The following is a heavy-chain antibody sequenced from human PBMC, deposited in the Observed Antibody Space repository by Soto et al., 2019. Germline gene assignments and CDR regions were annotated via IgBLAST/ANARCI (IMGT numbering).Heavy chain of an antibody. Sequence: KPXATLSLTCAVSGGSFTSNNWWTCVRQPPGQGLEWIGEIYRTGSTNYNPSLKSRVTISLDKSENQFSLKVTSLTAADTAVYYCASRDPGTSVDYWGQGTLVTVSS. D-gene: IGHD1-7*01. V-gene: IGHV4-4*02. J-gene: IGHJ4*02. CDR3: ASRDPGTSVDY. CDR1: GGSFTSNNW. CDR2: IYRTGST.